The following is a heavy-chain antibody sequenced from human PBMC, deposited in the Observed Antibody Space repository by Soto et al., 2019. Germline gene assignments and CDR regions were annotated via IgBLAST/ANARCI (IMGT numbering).Heavy chain of an antibody. V-gene: IGHV3-23*01. Sequence: EVQLLESGGGLVQPGESLRLSCAASGFTFSSYAMSWVRQAPGKGLEWVSVISGSDDSTYYADSVKGRFTISRDNSKNSLYLQINSLRAEDRAVYYCAKRSSSSTFDSWGQGTLVTVSS. J-gene: IGHJ4*02. CDR3: AKRSSSSTFDS. D-gene: IGHD6-6*01. CDR1: GFTFSSYA. CDR2: ISGSDDST.